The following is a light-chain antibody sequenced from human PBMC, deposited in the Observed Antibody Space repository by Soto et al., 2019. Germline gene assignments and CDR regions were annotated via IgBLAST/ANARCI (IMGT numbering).Light chain of an antibody. J-gene: IGKJ4*01. Sequence: ESVVAQSPATLSLSPGERATLSCRASQDVSRYLAWYQQKPGQSPRLLIYDASNRATGVPARFSGSGSGTDFTLTISSLEPEDFAVYYCQQYGSSLLTFGGGTKVEIK. CDR1: QDVSRY. V-gene: IGKV3-11*01. CDR3: QQYGSSLLT. CDR2: DAS.